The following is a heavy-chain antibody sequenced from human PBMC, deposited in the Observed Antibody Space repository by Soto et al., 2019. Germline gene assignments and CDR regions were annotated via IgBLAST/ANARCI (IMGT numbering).Heavy chain of an antibody. J-gene: IGHJ6*03. CDR1: GGSINNYY. D-gene: IGHD2-15*01. Sequence: SETLSLTCTVSGGSINNYYWSWIRQPPGKGLEWIGYISYSGSTNYNPSLKNRVTMSVDTSKNQFSLKLSSVTAADTAVYYCARHLVVGATYYYYYMDVWGEGTTVTVSS. CDR3: ARHLVVGATYYYYYMDV. CDR2: ISYSGST. V-gene: IGHV4-59*08.